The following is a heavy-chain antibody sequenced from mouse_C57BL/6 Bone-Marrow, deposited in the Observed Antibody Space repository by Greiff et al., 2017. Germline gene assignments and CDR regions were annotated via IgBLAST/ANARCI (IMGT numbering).Heavy chain of an antibody. J-gene: IGHJ4*01. CDR3: TTVKAYAMDY. Sequence: EVKLQESGAELARPGASVKLSCTASGFTIKDDYMHWVKQRPEQGLEWIGWIDPGNGDTEYASKFKGKATLTAATSSNTAYMQLSSLTSEDTAVYYCTTVKAYAMDYWGQGTSVTVSS. CDR2: IDPGNGDT. V-gene: IGHV14-4*01. CDR1: GFTIKDDY.